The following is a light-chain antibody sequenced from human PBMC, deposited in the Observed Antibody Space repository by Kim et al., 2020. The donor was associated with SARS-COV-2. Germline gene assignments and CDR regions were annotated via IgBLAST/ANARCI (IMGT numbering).Light chain of an antibody. J-gene: IGLJ3*02. V-gene: IGLV2-14*03. CDR1: SSDVGGHNY. Sequence: QSALTQPASVSGSPGQSITISCTGTSSDVGGHNYVCWYQQHPGKAPKLMIYDVSTRPSGVSNRFSGSKSGNTASLTISGLQAEDEADYYCSSYTSSSTWVLGGGTKLTVL. CDR3: SSYTSSSTWV. CDR2: DVS.